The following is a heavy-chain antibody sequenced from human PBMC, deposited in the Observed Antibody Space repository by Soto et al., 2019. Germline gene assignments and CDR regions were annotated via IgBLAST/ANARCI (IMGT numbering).Heavy chain of an antibody. V-gene: IGHV4-34*01. CDR2: INHSGST. J-gene: IGHJ4*02. D-gene: IGHD6-13*01. CDR1: GGSFSGYY. CDR3: ARGKQQLVRVYYFDY. Sequence: ETLSLTCAVYGGSFSGYYWSWIRQPPGKGLEWIGEINHSGSTNYNPSLKSRVTISVDTSKNQFSLKLSSVTAADTAVYYCARGKQQLVRVYYFDYWGQGTLVTVSS.